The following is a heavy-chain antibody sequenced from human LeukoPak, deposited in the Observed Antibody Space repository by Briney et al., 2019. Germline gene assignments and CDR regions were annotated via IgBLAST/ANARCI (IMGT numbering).Heavy chain of an antibody. D-gene: IGHD6-13*01. J-gene: IGHJ6*03. CDR2: IIPIFGTA. CDR1: GGTFSSYA. Sequence: SVKGSCKASGGTFSSYAISWVRQAPGQGLEWMGGIIPIFGTANYAQKFQGRVTNTTDGSTSTAYMELSSLRSEDTAVYYCARGGYSSSITSYYYYYYMDVWGKGTTVTVS. V-gene: IGHV1-69*05. CDR3: ARGGYSSSITSYYYYYYMDV.